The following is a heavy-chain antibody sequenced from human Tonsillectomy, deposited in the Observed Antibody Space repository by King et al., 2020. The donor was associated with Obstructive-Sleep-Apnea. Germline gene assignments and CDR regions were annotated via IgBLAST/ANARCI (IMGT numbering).Heavy chain of an antibody. Sequence: VQLVESGGALVQPGGSLKLSCAASGFTFSGSALHWVRQASGKGLEWVGRIRRKAENYATAYAASVKGRFTISRDDSNNTAYLQMNSLKTEDTAVYYCTTPDTSMGNSDYWGPGTLVTVSS. CDR3: TTPDTSMGNSDY. J-gene: IGHJ4*02. D-gene: IGHD5-18*01. CDR2: IRRKAENYAT. CDR1: GFTFSGSA. V-gene: IGHV3-73*01.